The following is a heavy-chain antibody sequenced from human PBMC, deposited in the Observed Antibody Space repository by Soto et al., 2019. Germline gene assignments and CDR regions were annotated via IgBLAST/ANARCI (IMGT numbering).Heavy chain of an antibody. J-gene: IGHJ5*02. CDR3: ARDGYNSHLAEENNWFDP. V-gene: IGHV1-2*04. CDR1: GYTFTGYY. Sequence: ASVKVSCKASGYTFTGYYMHWVRQAPGQGLEWMGWINPNSGGTNYAQKFQGWVTMTRDTSISTAYVELSRLRSDDTAVYYCARDGYNSHLAEENNWFDPWGQGTLVTVSS. CDR2: INPNSGGT. D-gene: IGHD5-12*01.